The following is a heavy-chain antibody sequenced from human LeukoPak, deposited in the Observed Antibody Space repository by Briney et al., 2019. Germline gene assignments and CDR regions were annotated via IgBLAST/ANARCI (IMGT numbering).Heavy chain of an antibody. CDR1: GGSISSGGYY. D-gene: IGHD3-10*01. Sequence: TLSLTCTVSGGSISSGGYYWSWIRQHPGKGLEWIGYIYYSGSTNYNPSLKSRVTISVDTSKNQFSLKLSSVTAADTAVYYCARGQAAYGHNWFDPWGQGTLVTVSS. V-gene: IGHV4-31*03. J-gene: IGHJ5*02. CDR2: IYYSGST. CDR3: ARGQAAYGHNWFDP.